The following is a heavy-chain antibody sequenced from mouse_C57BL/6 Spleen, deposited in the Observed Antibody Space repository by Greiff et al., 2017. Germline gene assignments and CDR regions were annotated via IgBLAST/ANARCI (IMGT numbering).Heavy chain of an antibody. CDR3: ARGGIYYDYDVVYYYAMDY. V-gene: IGHV1-64*01. D-gene: IGHD2-4*01. J-gene: IGHJ4*01. Sequence: QVQLQQPGAELVKPGASVKLSCKASGYTFTSYWMHWVKQRPGQGLEWIGMIHPNSGSTNYNEKFKSKATLTVDKSSSTAYMQLSSLTSEDSAVYYCARGGIYYDYDVVYYYAMDYWGQGTSVTVSS. CDR1: GYTFTSYW. CDR2: IHPNSGST.